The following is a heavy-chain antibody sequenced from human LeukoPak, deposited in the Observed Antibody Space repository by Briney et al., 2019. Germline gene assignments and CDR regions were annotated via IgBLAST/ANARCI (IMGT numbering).Heavy chain of an antibody. V-gene: IGHV3-48*04. J-gene: IGHJ6*03. CDR2: IKGTGLTT. CDR1: GFTSSSYS. D-gene: IGHD3-16*01. Sequence: GGSLRLSCAASGFTSSSYSMHWVRQAPGRGLEWVSTIKGTGLTTYYADSVKGRFTISRDNAKNSLFLQMTSLRADDTAIYYCARAGELRYMDVWGRGTAVTVSS. CDR3: ARAGELRYMDV.